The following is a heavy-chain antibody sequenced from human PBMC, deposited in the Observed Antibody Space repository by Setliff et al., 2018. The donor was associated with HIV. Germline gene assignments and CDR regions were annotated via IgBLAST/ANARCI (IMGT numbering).Heavy chain of an antibody. Sequence: SETLSLTCVVSGVSISNSLWWTWVRQPPGKGLEWIGEVSHSGSTNYNPSLKSRVAVSVDKSKNQFSLELNSVTAADTAVYYCARDQRLSYWGQGTQVTVSS. CDR1: GVSISNSLW. CDR3: ARDQRLSY. CDR2: VSHSGST. J-gene: IGHJ4*02. V-gene: IGHV4-4*02.